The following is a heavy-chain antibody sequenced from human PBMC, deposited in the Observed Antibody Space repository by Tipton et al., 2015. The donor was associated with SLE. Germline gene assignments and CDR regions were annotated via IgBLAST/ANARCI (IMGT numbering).Heavy chain of an antibody. J-gene: IGHJ4*02. CDR1: GDSINSGHYY. Sequence: LRLSCTVSGDSINSGHYYWSWIRQPAGKGLEWIGRISSSGSTNYNPALKRRVSISVDSSKNQFSLNLRSVTAADTAVYYCTREGLADSWGQGTLVTVSS. D-gene: IGHD3/OR15-3a*01. CDR3: TREGLADS. CDR2: ISSSGST. V-gene: IGHV4-61*02.